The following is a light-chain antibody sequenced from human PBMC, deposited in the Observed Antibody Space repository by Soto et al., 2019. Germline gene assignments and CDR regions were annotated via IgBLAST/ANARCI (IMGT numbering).Light chain of an antibody. V-gene: IGKV1-6*01. CDR2: AAS. CDR3: LQDYGDSWT. J-gene: IGKJ1*01. CDR1: RDVGSD. Sequence: QMTQSPSSMSASVGEKIIITCRASRDVGSDVSWYQQKPGQAPKLLIYAASNLYTGVPSRFSGSRSGTEFTLPISSLQPEDFASFYCLQDYGDSWTFGQGTKVEIE.